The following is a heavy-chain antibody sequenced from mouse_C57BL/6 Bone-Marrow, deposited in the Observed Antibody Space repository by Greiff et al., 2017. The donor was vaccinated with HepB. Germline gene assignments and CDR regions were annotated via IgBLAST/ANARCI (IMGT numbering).Heavy chain of an antibody. J-gene: IGHJ4*01. CDR2: INPSNGGT. CDR3: ARPGSSGYVMDY. CDR1: GYTFTSYW. V-gene: IGHV1-53*01. Sequence: QVQLQQSGTELVKPGASVKLSCKASGYTFTSYWMHWVKQRPGQGLEWIGNINPSNGGTNYNEKFKSKATLTVDKSSSTAYMQLSSLTSEDSAVYYCARPGSSGYVMDYWGQGTSVTVSS. D-gene: IGHD3-2*02.